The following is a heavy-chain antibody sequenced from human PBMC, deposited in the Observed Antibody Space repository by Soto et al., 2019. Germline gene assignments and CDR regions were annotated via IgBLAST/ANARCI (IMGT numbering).Heavy chain of an antibody. V-gene: IGHV4-34*01. CDR2: INHSGST. CDR3: ARTYYGMDV. CDR1: GGSFSGYY. Sequence: ETLSLTCAVYGGSFSGYYWSWIRQPPGKGLEWIGEINHSGSTNYNPSLKSRVTISVDTSKNQFSLKLSSVTAADTAVYYCARTYYGMDVWGQGTTVTVSS. J-gene: IGHJ6*02.